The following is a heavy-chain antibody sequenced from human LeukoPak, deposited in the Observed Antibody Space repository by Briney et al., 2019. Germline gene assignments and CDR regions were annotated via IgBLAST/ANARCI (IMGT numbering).Heavy chain of an antibody. CDR1: GGTFSSYA. Sequence: SVKVSCKASGGTFSSYAISWVRQAPGRGLEWMGRIIPILGIANYAQKFQGRVTITADKSTSTAYMELSSLRSEDTAVYYCARGFLDYYDSSGYEPPGDYWGQGTLVTVSS. CDR2: IIPILGIA. J-gene: IGHJ4*02. CDR3: ARGFLDYYDSSGYEPPGDY. D-gene: IGHD3-22*01. V-gene: IGHV1-69*04.